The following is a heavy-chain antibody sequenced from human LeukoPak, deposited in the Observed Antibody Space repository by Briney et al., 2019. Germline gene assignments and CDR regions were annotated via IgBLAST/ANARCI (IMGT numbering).Heavy chain of an antibody. V-gene: IGHV4-34*01. CDR1: GGSFSGYY. D-gene: IGHD5-24*01. J-gene: IGHJ3*02. Sequence: SETLSLTCAVYGGSFSGYYWSWLRQPPGKGLEWIGEINHSGSTNYNPSLKSRVTISVDTSKNQFSLKLSSVAAADTAVYYCARVSVEMATTDAFDIWGQGTMVTVSS. CDR2: INHSGST. CDR3: ARVSVEMATTDAFDI.